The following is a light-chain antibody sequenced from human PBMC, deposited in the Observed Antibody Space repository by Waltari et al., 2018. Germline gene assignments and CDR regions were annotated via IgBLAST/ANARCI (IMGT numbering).Light chain of an antibody. V-gene: IGKV4-1*01. CDR1: QSVLYSSNNKNY. CDR3: QQYYNTPFT. CDR2: WAS. Sequence: DIVMTQSPDSLAVSLGERATINCKSSQSVLYSSNNKNYLTWYQKKPGQPPKLLIYWASTRDSGVPDRFSGSGSGTDFTVTISSLQAEDVAVYYCQQYYNTPFTFGPGTKVDVK. J-gene: IGKJ3*01.